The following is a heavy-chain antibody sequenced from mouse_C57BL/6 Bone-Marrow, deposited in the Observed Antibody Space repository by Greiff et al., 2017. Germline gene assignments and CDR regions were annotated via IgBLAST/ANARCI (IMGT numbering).Heavy chain of an antibody. V-gene: IGHV1-64*01. J-gene: IGHJ3*01. Sequence: QVQLQQPGAELVKPGASVKLSCKASGYTFTSYWMHWVKQRPGQGLEWIGMIHPNSGSTNYNEKFKSKATLTVDKSSSTAYMQLSSLTSEDSAVYYCARWGYYGNCRGAYWGQGTLVTVSA. CDR3: ARWGYYGNCRGAY. CDR2: IHPNSGST. CDR1: GYTFTSYW. D-gene: IGHD2-1*01.